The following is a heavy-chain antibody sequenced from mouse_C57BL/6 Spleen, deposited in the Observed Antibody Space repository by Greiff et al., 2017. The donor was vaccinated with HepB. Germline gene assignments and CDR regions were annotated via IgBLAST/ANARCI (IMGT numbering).Heavy chain of an antibody. J-gene: IGHJ4*01. D-gene: IGHD1-1*02. Sequence: EVKVVESGGGLVKPGGSLKLSCAASGFTFSDYGMHWVRQAPEKGLEWVAYISSGSSTIYYADTVKGRFTISRDNAKNTLFLLMTSLRSEDTAMYYCARGGDYAMDYWGQGTSVTVSS. CDR1: GFTFSDYG. CDR2: ISSGSSTI. V-gene: IGHV5-17*01. CDR3: ARGGDYAMDY.